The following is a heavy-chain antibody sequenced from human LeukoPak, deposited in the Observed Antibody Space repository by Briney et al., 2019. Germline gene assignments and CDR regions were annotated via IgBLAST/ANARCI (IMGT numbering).Heavy chain of an antibody. CDR3: ARGAYPDAFDI. CDR2: IYYSGST. J-gene: IGHJ3*02. Sequence: NSSETLSLTCTVSGGSISSYYWSWIRQPPGKGLEWIGYIYYSGSTNYNPSLKSRVTISVDTSKSQFSLKLSSVTAADTAVYYCARGAYPDAFDIWGQGTMVTVSS. CDR1: GGSISSYY. V-gene: IGHV4-59*01. D-gene: IGHD2-21*01.